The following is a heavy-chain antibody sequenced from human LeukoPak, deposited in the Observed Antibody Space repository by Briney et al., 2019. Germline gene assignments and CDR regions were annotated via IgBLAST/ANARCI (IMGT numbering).Heavy chain of an antibody. Sequence: GGSLRLSCAASGFTFSSYEMNWVRQAPGKGLEWVSAISGSDDGTYYADSVKGRFTISRDNSRNTLYLQMNTLRAEDTAVYYCARDRLLYFDYWGQGTLVTVSS. D-gene: IGHD3-22*01. V-gene: IGHV3-23*01. CDR2: ISGSDDGT. J-gene: IGHJ4*02. CDR1: GFTFSSYE. CDR3: ARDRLLYFDY.